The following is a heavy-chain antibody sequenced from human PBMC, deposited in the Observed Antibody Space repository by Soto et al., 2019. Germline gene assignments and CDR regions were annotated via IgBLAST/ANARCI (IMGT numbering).Heavy chain of an antibody. CDR3: ASIPRRGYSYGIDY. J-gene: IGHJ4*02. D-gene: IGHD2-21*02. V-gene: IGHV4-31*03. CDR2: IYFTGAT. Sequence: QVQLQESGPGLVKPSQTLSLTCNVSGASISSGTSYWTWIRQHPGEGLEWIGHIYFTGATYSNPSLRSRLTMPVDTSKNQFSLKLTSVTAADTATYYCASIPRRGYSYGIDYWGQGTLVTVSS. CDR1: GASISSGTSY.